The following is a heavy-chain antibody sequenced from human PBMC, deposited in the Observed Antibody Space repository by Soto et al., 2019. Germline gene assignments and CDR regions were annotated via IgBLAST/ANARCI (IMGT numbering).Heavy chain of an antibody. Sequence: QITLKESGPPLVKPTQTLTLTCTFSGFSLSTSGVGVCWIRQPPGKALEWLALIYWDDDKRYSPSLKSRLTITKDTSKNQVVLTMTNMDPVTTATYYCAHSLIPNWGSRGAFDYWGQGTLVTVSS. J-gene: IGHJ4*02. CDR3: AHSLIPNWGSRGAFDY. CDR1: GFSLSTSGVG. CDR2: IYWDDDK. V-gene: IGHV2-5*02. D-gene: IGHD7-27*01.